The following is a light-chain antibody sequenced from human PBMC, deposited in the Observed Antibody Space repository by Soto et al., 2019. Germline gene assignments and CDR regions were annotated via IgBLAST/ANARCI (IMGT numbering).Light chain of an antibody. CDR1: SSYIGAGYG. V-gene: IGLV1-40*01. Sequence: QSVLTQPPSVSGAPGQTVTISCTGSSSYIGAGYGVNWYQQLSGTAPKLLIYDNTNRPSGVPDRFSGSRSGSSASLAITGLQPEDEAEYHCQSYDSTLSLVFGGGTKLTVL. CDR3: QSYDSTLSLV. J-gene: IGLJ2*01. CDR2: DNT.